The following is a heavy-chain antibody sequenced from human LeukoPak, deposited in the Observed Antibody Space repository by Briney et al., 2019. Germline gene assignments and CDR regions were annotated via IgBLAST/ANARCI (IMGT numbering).Heavy chain of an antibody. D-gene: IGHD3-10*01. Sequence: SETLSLTCTVSGGSISSSSYYWGWIRQPPGKGLEWIGSIYYSGNTYYNPSLKSRVTISVDTSKNQFSLKLSSVTAADTAVYYCARNLRFGELSWFDPWGQGTLVTVSS. J-gene: IGHJ5*02. CDR1: GGSISSSSYY. V-gene: IGHV4-39*07. CDR3: ARNLRFGELSWFDP. CDR2: IYYSGNT.